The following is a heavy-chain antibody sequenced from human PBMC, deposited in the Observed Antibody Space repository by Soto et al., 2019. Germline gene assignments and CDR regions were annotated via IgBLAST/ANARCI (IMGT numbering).Heavy chain of an antibody. J-gene: IGHJ4*02. CDR3: ARSYFDSWTESSDPGKY. Sequence: QVQLVQSAAEVKKPGASVKVSCKASGYTFANYDISWVRQAPGQGLEWMGWISNKSGNTEYAQTVPGTVTLTADSSTTRDHMELRSLRSDDTAVDYCARSYFDSWTESSDPGKYWGQGTLVAVSS. D-gene: IGHD3-3*01. CDR2: ISNKSGNT. CDR1: GYTFANYD. V-gene: IGHV1-18*04.